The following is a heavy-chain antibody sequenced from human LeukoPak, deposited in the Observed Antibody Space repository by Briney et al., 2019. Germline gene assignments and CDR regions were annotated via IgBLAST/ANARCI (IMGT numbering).Heavy chain of an antibody. J-gene: IGHJ5*02. CDR2: IYSGGST. CDR1: GFTVSSNY. Sequence: PGGPLRLSCAASGFTVSSNYMSWVRQAPGKGLEWVSVIYSGGSTYYADSVKGRFTISRDNSKNTLYLQMNSLRAEDTAVYYCARRGSGSRFDPWGQGTLVTVSS. CDR3: ARRGSGSRFDP. V-gene: IGHV3-66*04. D-gene: IGHD6-19*01.